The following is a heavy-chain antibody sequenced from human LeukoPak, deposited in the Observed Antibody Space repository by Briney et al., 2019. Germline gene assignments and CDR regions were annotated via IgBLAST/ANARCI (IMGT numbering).Heavy chain of an antibody. V-gene: IGHV4-59*12. J-gene: IGHJ5*02. CDR3: ARLRRRWFGDTNWFDP. Sequence: PAETLSLTCTVSGGPIRTYQWSWIRQPPGKGLEWIGNIHYSGSANYNPSLKSRVIISVDTSKNQFSLRLSSVTAADTAVYYCARLRRRWFGDTNWFDPWGQGTLVTVSS. CDR2: IHYSGSA. D-gene: IGHD3-10*01. CDR1: GGPIRTYQ.